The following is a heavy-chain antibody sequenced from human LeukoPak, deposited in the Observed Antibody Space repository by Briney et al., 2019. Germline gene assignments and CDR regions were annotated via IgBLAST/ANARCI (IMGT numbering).Heavy chain of an antibody. D-gene: IGHD3-10*01. J-gene: IGHJ4*02. CDR2: IYYSGST. CDR1: GGSISSYY. Sequence: PSETLSLTCTVSGGSISSYYWSWIRQPPGKGLEWIGYIYYSGSTNYNPSLKSRVTISVDTSKNQFSLNLSSVTAADTAVYYCATNYYGSGSYFDYWGQGTLVTVSS. V-gene: IGHV4-59*01. CDR3: ATNYYGSGSYFDY.